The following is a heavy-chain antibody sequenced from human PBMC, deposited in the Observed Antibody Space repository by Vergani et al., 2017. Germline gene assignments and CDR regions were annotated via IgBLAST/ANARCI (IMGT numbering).Heavy chain of an antibody. CDR1: GGSISSYY. Sequence: QVQLQESGPGLVKPSETLSLTCTVSGGSISSYYWSWIRQPAGKGLEWIGRIYTSGSTNYNPSLKSRVTMSVDTSKNLFSLKLSSVTAADTAVYYCAGGVLRFLGWFRGYYMDVWGKGTTVTVSS. J-gene: IGHJ6*03. V-gene: IGHV4-4*07. D-gene: IGHD3-3*01. CDR3: AGGVLRFLGWFRGYYMDV. CDR2: IYTSGST.